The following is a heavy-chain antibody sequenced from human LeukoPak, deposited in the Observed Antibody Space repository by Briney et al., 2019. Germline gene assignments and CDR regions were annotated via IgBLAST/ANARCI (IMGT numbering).Heavy chain of an antibody. V-gene: IGHV3-23*01. J-gene: IGHJ4*02. CDR3: ARDKGSMAY. D-gene: IGHD5-24*01. CDR2: ISGSGGST. Sequence: GGSLRLSCAASRFTFSSYGMNWVRQAPGKGLEWVSAISGSGGSTYYADSVKGRFTISRDNSKNTLYLQMNSLRAEDTAVYYCARDKGSMAYWGRGTLVTVSS. CDR1: RFTFSSYG.